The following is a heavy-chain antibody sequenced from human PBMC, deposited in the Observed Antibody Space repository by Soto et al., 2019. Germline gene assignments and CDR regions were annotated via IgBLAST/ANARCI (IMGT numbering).Heavy chain of an antibody. CDR1: GGSISSGGYY. V-gene: IGHV4-31*03. CDR3: ARVSIVVVVAATRFDP. CDR2: IYYSGST. D-gene: IGHD2-15*01. J-gene: IGHJ5*02. Sequence: PSETLSLTCTVSGGSISSGGYYWSWIRQHPGKGLEWIGYIYYSGSTYYEPPLKSRVTISVDTSKNQFSLKLNSVTAADTAVYYCARVSIVVVVAATRFDPWGQGTLVTVSS.